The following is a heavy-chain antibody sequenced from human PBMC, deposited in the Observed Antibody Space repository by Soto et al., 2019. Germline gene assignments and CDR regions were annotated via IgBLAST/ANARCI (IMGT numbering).Heavy chain of an antibody. J-gene: IGHJ4*02. CDR2: IYYSGST. D-gene: IGHD4-17*01. V-gene: IGHV4-61*01. Sequence: SETLSLTCTVSGGSVSSGSYYWSWIRQPPGKGLEWIGYIYYSGSTNYNPSLKSRVTISVDTSKNQFSLKLSSVTAADTAVYYCARTEVTTKFDYWGQGTLVTAPQ. CDR3: ARTEVTTKFDY. CDR1: GGSVSSGSYY.